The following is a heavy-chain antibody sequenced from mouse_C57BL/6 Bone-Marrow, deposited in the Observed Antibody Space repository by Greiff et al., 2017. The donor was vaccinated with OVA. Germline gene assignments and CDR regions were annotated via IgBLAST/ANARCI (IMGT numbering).Heavy chain of an antibody. V-gene: IGHV1-12*01. J-gene: IGHJ2*01. CDR2: IYPGNGDT. CDR1: GYTFTSYH. CDR3: ASEGGDDYDDYFDY. D-gene: IGHD2-4*01. Sequence: LQQSGAELVRPGASVKMSCKASGYTFTSYHMHWVKQTPRQGLEWIGAIYPGNGDTSYNQKFKGKATLTVDKSSSTAYMQLSSLTSEDSAVYFCASEGGDDYDDYFDYWGQGTTLTVSS.